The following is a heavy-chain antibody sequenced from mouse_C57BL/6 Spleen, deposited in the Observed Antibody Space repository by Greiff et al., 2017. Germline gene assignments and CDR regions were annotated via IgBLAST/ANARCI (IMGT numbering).Heavy chain of an antibody. D-gene: IGHD2-3*01. CDR3: ARQRGYEGYAMGY. CDR1: GFTFSSYG. Sequence: EVKLVESGGDLVKPGGSLKLSCAASGFTFSSYGMSWVRQTPDKSLEWVATISSGGSYTYYPDSVKGRFTISRDNAKNTLYLQMSSLKSEDTAMDYCARQRGYEGYAMGYWGQGTSVTVAS. V-gene: IGHV5-6*01. CDR2: ISSGGSYT. J-gene: IGHJ4*01.